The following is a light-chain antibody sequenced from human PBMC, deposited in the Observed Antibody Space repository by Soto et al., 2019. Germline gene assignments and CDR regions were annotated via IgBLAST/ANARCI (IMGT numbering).Light chain of an antibody. CDR2: GNS. J-gene: IGLJ3*02. CDR1: SSNIGAGYD. CDR3: QSYDSSLSGWV. V-gene: IGLV1-40*01. Sequence: QSVLTQPPSVSGAPGQRVTISCTGSSSNIGAGYDVHWYQQLPGTAPKLLIYGNSNRPSGVPDLFSGSKSGTSASLAITGLQAEDEADYYGQSYDSSLSGWVFGGGTKVTVL.